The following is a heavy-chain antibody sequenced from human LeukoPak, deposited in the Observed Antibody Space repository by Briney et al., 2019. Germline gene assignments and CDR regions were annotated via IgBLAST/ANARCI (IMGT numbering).Heavy chain of an antibody. Sequence: GGSLRLSCAASGFTFSNFWMTWVRQAPGKGLEWVAIIKQDGSQKYYADSVKGRFTISRDNAKNSLYLQMNSLRAEDTAVYYCARESWSGYSLFDPWGQGTLVTVSS. V-gene: IGHV3-7*01. CDR3: ARESWSGYSLFDP. CDR1: GFTFSNFW. J-gene: IGHJ5*02. D-gene: IGHD5-18*01. CDR2: IKQDGSQK.